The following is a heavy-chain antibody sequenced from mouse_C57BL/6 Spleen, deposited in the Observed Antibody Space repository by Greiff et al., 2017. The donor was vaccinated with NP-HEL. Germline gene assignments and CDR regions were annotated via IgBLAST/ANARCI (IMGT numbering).Heavy chain of an antibody. V-gene: IGHV3-1*01. Sequence: EVKLVESGPGMVKPSQSLSLTCTVTGYSITSGYDWHWIRHFPGNKLEWMGYISYSGSTNYNPSLKSRISITHDTSKNHFFLKLNSVTTEDTATYYCARAIYYDYGGYFDVWGTGTTVTVSS. J-gene: IGHJ1*03. CDR2: ISYSGST. CDR3: ARAIYYDYGGYFDV. CDR1: GYSITSGYD. D-gene: IGHD2-4*01.